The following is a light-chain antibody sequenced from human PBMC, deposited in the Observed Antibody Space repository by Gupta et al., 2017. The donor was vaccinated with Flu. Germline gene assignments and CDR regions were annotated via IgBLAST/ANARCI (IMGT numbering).Light chain of an antibody. V-gene: IGKV1-6*01. J-gene: IGKJ2*01. Sequence: ALQMNHSPSSLSASVGDSVTITCRARQGIRSDLGWYQQRPGKAPKLLIYTASNLESGVPTRFSGGGVGTEFTLTITNGRPEDFATYYCLQVYAYPYTFGQGTKLELK. CDR3: LQVYAYPYT. CDR2: TAS. CDR1: QGIRSD.